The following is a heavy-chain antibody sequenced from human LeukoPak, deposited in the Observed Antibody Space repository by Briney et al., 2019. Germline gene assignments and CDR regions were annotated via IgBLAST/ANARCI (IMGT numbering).Heavy chain of an antibody. Sequence: PSQTLSLTCTVSGGSISSGDYYWSWIRQPPGKGLEWIGYIYYSGSTYYNPSLKSRLTISVDTSKNQFSLKLSSVTAADTTVYYCAREDGSGSYGDWGQGTLVTVSS. V-gene: IGHV4-30-4*01. J-gene: IGHJ4*02. CDR2: IYYSGST. D-gene: IGHD3-10*01. CDR3: AREDGSGSYGD. CDR1: GGSISSGDYY.